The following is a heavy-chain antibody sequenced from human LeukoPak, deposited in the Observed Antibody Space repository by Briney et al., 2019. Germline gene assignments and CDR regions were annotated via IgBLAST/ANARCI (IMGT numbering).Heavy chain of an antibody. Sequence: PGGSLRLSCVASGFTFSRFNMHWVRQAPGKGLEWVALIWYDGTDTYYADSVMGRFTISRDDSKNTVCLQMNSLRAEDTAFYYCARGFLDFDFWGHGTLVTVSS. CDR1: GFTFSRFN. V-gene: IGHV3-33*01. CDR2: IWYDGTDT. CDR3: ARGFLDFDF. J-gene: IGHJ4*01. D-gene: IGHD3-3*01.